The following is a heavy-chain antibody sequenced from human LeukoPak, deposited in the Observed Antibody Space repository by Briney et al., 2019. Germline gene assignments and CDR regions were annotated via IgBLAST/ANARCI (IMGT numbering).Heavy chain of an antibody. V-gene: IGHV3-9*01. CDR1: GFTFDDYA. CDR3: AKDTFGSGYFDY. Sequence: PGRSLRLSCAASGFTFDDYAMHWVRQAPGKGLEWVSGISWNSGSIGYADSVKGRFTISRDNAKNSLYLQMNSLRAEDTAFYYCAKDTFGSGYFDYWGQGTLVTVSS. J-gene: IGHJ4*02. CDR2: ISWNSGSI. D-gene: IGHD3-22*01.